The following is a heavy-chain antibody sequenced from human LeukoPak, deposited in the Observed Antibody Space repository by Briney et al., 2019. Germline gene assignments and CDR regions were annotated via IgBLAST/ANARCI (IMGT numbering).Heavy chain of an antibody. CDR3: ARDFILPDSGSYLNCFDP. D-gene: IGHD1-26*01. V-gene: IGHV4-4*07. CDR2: IYTSGST. Sequence: SETLSLTCTVSGGSISSYYWSWIRQPPGKGLEWIGRIYTSGSTNYNPSLKSRVTVSVDTSKNHSSLKLSSVTAADTAVYYCARDFILPDSGSYLNCFDPWGQGTLVTVSS. J-gene: IGHJ5*02. CDR1: GGSISSYY.